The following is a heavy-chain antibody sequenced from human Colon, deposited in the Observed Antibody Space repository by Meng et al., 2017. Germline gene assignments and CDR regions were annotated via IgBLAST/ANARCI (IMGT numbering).Heavy chain of an antibody. J-gene: IGHJ5*02. CDR2: IGHAGAL. D-gene: IGHD6-19*01. CDR3: VRSSGWVRTGFDP. CDR1: GGSISTPGYY. V-gene: IGHV4-39*01. Sequence: QPQLQESGPGLVKPSEVLSLTCTVSGGSISTPGYYWGWIRQSPGKGLEWIGSIGHAGALYYTPSLKSRVTVSIDTSKNQFSLEVTSVTAADTAVYYCVRSSGWVRTGFDPWGQGTLVTVSS.